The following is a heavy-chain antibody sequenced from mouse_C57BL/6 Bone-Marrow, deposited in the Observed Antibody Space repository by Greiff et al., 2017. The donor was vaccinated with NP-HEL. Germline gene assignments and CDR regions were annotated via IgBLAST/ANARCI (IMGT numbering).Heavy chain of an antibody. V-gene: IGHV1-85*01. D-gene: IGHD1-1*01. Sequence: QVQLQQSGPELVKPGASVKLSCKASGYTFTSYDINWVKQRPGQGLEWIGWIYPRDGSTKYNEKFKGKATLDVDTSSRTAYMELHSLPSEDSAVYFCARTGLYGSSHYFDYWGQGTTLTVSS. CDR3: ARTGLYGSSHYFDY. CDR2: IYPRDGST. CDR1: GYTFTSYD. J-gene: IGHJ2*01.